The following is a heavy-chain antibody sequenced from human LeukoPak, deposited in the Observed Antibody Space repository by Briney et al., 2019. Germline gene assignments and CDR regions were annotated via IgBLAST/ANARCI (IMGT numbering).Heavy chain of an antibody. D-gene: IGHD3-10*01. CDR2: ISLDGSNK. Sequence: QSGGSLRLSCAASKFTFSDYAMDWVRQAPGKGLEWVALISLDGSNKYYADSAKGRFTISRDNSKNTLYLEMNSLRVEDTAVYYCAKDRKWSSYGFDYWGQGTLVTVSS. V-gene: IGHV3-30*18. J-gene: IGHJ4*02. CDR1: KFTFSDYA. CDR3: AKDRKWSSYGFDY.